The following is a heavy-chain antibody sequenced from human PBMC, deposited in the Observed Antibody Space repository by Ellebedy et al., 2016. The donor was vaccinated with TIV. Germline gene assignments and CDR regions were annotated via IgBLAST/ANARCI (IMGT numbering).Heavy chain of an antibody. Sequence: GGSLRLSXAASGFTFSSYWMSWVRQAPGKGLEWVANINQDDSEKYSVDSVKGRFTISRDNAKNPLFLQMNSLRAEDTAVYFCASHKDVLGGDWGQGTLVTVSS. J-gene: IGHJ4*02. CDR1: GFTFSSYW. CDR2: INQDDSEK. D-gene: IGHD4-23*01. V-gene: IGHV3-7*01. CDR3: ASHKDVLGGD.